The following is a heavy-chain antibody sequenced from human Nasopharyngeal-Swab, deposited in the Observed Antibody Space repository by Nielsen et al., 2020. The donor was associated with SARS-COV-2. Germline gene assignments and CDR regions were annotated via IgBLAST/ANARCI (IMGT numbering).Heavy chain of an antibody. V-gene: IGHV4-59*01. D-gene: IGHD3-3*01. CDR2: IYYSGST. CDR1: GGSISSYY. CDR3: ARDFWSGYGRYFYYGMDV. Sequence: SETLSLTCTVSGGSISSYYWSWIRQPPGKGLEWIGYIYYSGSTNYNPSLKSRVTISVDTSKNQFSLKLSSVTAADTAVYYCARDFWSGYGRYFYYGMDVWGQGTTVTVSS. J-gene: IGHJ6*02.